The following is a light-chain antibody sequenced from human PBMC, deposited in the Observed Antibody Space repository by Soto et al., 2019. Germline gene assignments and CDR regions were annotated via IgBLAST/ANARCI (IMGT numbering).Light chain of an antibody. CDR3: TSCTTSTTRI. CDR2: DVN. J-gene: IGLJ2*01. CDR1: SSDFGAYNF. Sequence: QSALTQPASVSGSPGQSITISCTGTSSDFGAYNFVSWYQQHPGKAPKLMLYDVNIRPSGVSNRFSGSKSGNTASLTISGLQAEDEADYYCTSCTTSTTRIFGGGTKLTVL. V-gene: IGLV2-14*03.